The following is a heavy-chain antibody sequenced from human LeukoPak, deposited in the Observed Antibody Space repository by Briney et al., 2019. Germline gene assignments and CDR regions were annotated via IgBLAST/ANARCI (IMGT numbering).Heavy chain of an antibody. D-gene: IGHD3-10*01. J-gene: IGHJ4*02. V-gene: IGHV1-2*02. CDR2: INPNSGGT. CDR1: GYTFTNYY. CDR3: ARDLIWFGELRNFDY. Sequence: ASVRVSCKASGYTFTNYYMHWVRQAPGQGLEWVGWINPNSGGTNYAQKFQGRVTMTRDTSISTAYMELSRLRSDDTAVYYCARDLIWFGELRNFDYWGQGTLVTVSS.